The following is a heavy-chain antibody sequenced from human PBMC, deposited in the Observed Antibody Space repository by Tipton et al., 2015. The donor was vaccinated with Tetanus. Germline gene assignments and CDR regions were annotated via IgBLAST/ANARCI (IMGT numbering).Heavy chain of an antibody. CDR2: IYDSGST. Sequence: TLSLTCTVSGASVSSAGYYWTWIRQPPGKGLEWIGYIYDSGSTNYNPSLKSRVTMSGDTSKNHFSLRLNSVSTTDTAVYYCARAYSGSWYPDLRLDYWGQGVLVTVSS. J-gene: IGHJ4*02. V-gene: IGHV4-61*03. CDR3: ARAYSGSWYPDLRLDY. D-gene: IGHD6-13*01. CDR1: GASVSSAGYY.